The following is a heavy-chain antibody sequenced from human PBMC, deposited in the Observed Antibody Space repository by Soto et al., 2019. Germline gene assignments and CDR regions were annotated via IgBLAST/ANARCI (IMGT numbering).Heavy chain of an antibody. CDR1: GFTFSGYA. CDR2: ISPDGSNE. Sequence: GASLRLSCVASGFTFSGYAMHCALQGTGKGLEWVAVISPDGSNEYYSDSARGRFTISRDNSQNTVYLQMSSLRPEHAALYIRARENSRVAARLLQHWGHGTLVTVSS. V-gene: IGHV3-30-3*01. J-gene: IGHJ1*01. D-gene: IGHD6-6*01. CDR3: ARENSRVAARLLQH.